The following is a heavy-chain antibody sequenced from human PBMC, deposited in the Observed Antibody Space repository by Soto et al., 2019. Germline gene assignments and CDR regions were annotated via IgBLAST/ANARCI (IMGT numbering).Heavy chain of an antibody. J-gene: IGHJ4*02. CDR2: INHSGST. Sequence: ETLSLTCAVYGGSFSGYYWSWIRQPPGKGLEWIGEINHSGSTNYNPSLKSRVTISVDTSKNQFSLKLSSVTAADTAVYYCARVGVVVAATNYFDYWGQGTLVTVSS. CDR3: ARVGVVVAATNYFDY. CDR1: GGSFSGYY. V-gene: IGHV4-34*01. D-gene: IGHD2-15*01.